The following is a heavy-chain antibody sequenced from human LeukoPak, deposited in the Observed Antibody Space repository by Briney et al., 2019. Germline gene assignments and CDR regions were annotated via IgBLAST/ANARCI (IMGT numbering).Heavy chain of an antibody. V-gene: IGHV3-30*18. CDR1: GFTFSHFW. D-gene: IGHD2-15*01. Sequence: GGSLRLSCAASGFTFSHFWMSWVRQAPGKGLEWVAVISYDGSNKYYADSVKGRFTISRDNSKNTLYLQMNSLRAEDTAVYYCAKDLLRYCSGGSCYSGLWFDPWGQGTLVTVSS. J-gene: IGHJ5*02. CDR2: ISYDGSNK. CDR3: AKDLLRYCSGGSCYSGLWFDP.